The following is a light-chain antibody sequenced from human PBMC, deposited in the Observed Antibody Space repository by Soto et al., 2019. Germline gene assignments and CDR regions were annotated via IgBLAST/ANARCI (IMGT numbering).Light chain of an antibody. J-gene: IGLJ1*01. CDR2: EVS. Sequence: QSVLTQPPSASGSPGQSVTISCTGTSSDVGGYNYVSWYQQHPGKAPKLMIYEVSKRPSGVPDRFSGSKSGNTASLTVSGLQAEDEADYYCGSYAGSSFYDFGTGTKVTVL. CDR3: GSYAGSSFYD. CDR1: SSDVGGYNY. V-gene: IGLV2-8*01.